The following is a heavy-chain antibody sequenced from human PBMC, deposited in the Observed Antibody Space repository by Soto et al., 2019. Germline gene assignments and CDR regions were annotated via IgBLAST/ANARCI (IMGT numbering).Heavy chain of an antibody. D-gene: IGHD1-7*01. J-gene: IGHJ4*02. V-gene: IGHV4-61*08. CDR3: AMAGNYRYFDA. CDR2: ISSRGSA. Sequence: QVQLQESGPGLVTPSETLSLTCTVSGGTVSSGGYYWSWIRQPPGKGLEWIGYISSRGSANYNTSLKRRITISVDTSKNQFSLKLTSVTAADTAVYYCAMAGNYRYFDAWGQGTLVTVSS. CDR1: GGTVSSGGYY.